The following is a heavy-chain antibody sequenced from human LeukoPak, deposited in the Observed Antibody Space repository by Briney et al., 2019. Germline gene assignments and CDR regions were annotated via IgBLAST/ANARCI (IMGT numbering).Heavy chain of an antibody. CDR2: IYTSGST. CDR1: GGSISSYY. CDR3: ARAGYYYYYYYYMDV. J-gene: IGHJ6*03. D-gene: IGHD1-26*01. V-gene: IGHV4-4*07. Sequence: SETLSLTCTVSGGSISSYYWSWIRQPAGKGLEWIGRIYTSGSTNYNPPLKSRVTMSVDTSKNQFSLKLSSVTAADTAVYYCARAGYYYYYYYYMDVWGKGTTVTISS.